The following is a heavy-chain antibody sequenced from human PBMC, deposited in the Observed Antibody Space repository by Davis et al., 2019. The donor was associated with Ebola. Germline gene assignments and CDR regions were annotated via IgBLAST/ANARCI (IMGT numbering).Heavy chain of an antibody. CDR1: GGSISSSTYC. CDR3: AMNGMDV. J-gene: IGHJ6*02. Sequence: MPSETLSLTCTVSGGSISSSTYCWGWIRQPPGKGLEWIGSIYYSGSTSYNPSLKSRVTISVDTSKNQFSLKVSSVTAADTAVYYCAMNGMDVWGQGITVTVSS. V-gene: IGHV4-39*01. CDR2: IYYSGST.